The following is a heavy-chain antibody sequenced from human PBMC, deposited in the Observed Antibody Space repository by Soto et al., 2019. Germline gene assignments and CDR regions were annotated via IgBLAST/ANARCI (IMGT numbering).Heavy chain of an antibody. CDR1: GFTFSSYA. D-gene: IGHD3-10*01. CDR2: ISYDGNIK. V-gene: IGHV3-30-3*01. Sequence: PGGSLRLSCAASGFTFSSYAMHWVRQAPGKGLECVAVISYDGNIKYYADSVKGRFTISKDTSENQVVLTLANMDPVDTATYYCSRETMAGGDGNFDYWGQGIRVTVSS. J-gene: IGHJ4*02. CDR3: SRETMAGGDGNFDY.